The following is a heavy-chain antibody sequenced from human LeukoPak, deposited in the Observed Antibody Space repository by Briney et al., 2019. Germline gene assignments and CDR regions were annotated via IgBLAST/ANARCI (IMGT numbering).Heavy chain of an antibody. CDR1: GFTFRSYA. J-gene: IGHJ4*02. CDR2: ISGSGGST. D-gene: IGHD1-26*01. V-gene: IGHV3-23*01. Sequence: GGSLRLSCAASGFTFRSYAMSWVRQAPGKGLEWVSAISGSGGSTYYADSVKGRFTISRDNSKNTPYLQMNSLRAEDTAVYYCAKVQEWELTYWGQGTLVTVSS. CDR3: AKVQEWELTY.